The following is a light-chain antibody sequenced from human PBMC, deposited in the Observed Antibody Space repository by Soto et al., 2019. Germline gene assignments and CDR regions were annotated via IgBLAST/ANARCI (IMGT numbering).Light chain of an antibody. CDR2: EVS. V-gene: IGLV2-8*01. CDR3: SSYAGSNNLYV. CDR1: SSDIGVYNY. Sequence: QSVLTQPPSASRSPGQSVTISCTGTSSDIGVYNYVSWYQQHPGKAPKLMIYEVSERPSGVPDRFSGSKSGNTASLTVSGLQTEDEADYYCSSYAGSNNLYVFGTGTKLTVL. J-gene: IGLJ1*01.